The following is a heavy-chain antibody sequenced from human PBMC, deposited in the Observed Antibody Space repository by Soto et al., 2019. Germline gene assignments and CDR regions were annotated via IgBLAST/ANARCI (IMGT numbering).Heavy chain of an antibody. CDR3: ARIGYYYDSSGYYYFDY. D-gene: IGHD3-22*01. CDR1: GFSLSTSGMR. V-gene: IGHV2-70*04. Sequence: GPTLVNPTQTLTLTCIFSGFSLSTSGMRVSWIRQPPGKALEWLARIDWDDDKFYSTSLKTRLTISKDTSKNQVVLTMTNMDPVDTATYCCARIGYYYDSSGYYYFDYWGQGTLVTVSS. CDR2: IDWDDDK. J-gene: IGHJ4*02.